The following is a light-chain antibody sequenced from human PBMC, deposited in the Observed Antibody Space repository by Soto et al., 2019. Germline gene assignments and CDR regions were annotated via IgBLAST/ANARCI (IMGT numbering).Light chain of an antibody. Sequence: NVLAQSPGTLSLSPGERATLSCRASQSVSGNYFAWYQQKPGQAPRLLIYLASTRANGIPDRFSCSGSGTDFTLSISRLEPEDSAVYYCHQYGDAPQTFGQGTKLEIK. CDR3: HQYGDAPQT. CDR2: LAS. J-gene: IGKJ2*01. CDR1: QSVSGNY. V-gene: IGKV3-20*01.